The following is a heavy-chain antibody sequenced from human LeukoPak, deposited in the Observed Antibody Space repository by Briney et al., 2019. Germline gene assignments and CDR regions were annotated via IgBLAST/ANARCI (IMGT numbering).Heavy chain of an antibody. V-gene: IGHV3-9*01. Sequence: TGGSLRLSCAASGFTFDDYAMQWVRHAPGKGLEWVALISANSGSVGYADSVKGRFTISRVNAKNSLYLQMNSLRTDDTALYYCARDKGGGGSGWYYDYWGQGTLVTVSS. CDR1: GFTFDDYA. CDR3: ARDKGGGGSGWYYDY. J-gene: IGHJ4*02. D-gene: IGHD6-19*01. CDR2: ISANSGSV.